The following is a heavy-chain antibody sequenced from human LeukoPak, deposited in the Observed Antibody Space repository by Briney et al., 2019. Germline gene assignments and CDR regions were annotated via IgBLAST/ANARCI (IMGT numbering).Heavy chain of an antibody. Sequence: ASVTVSCKASGYTFTGYYMHWVRQAPGQGLEWMGWINPNSGGTNYAQKFQGRVTMTRDTSISTAYMELSRLRSDDTAVYYCATTYSSSFWYFQHWGQGTLVTVSS. CDR2: INPNSGGT. CDR1: GYTFTGYY. CDR3: ATTYSSSFWYFQH. D-gene: IGHD6-13*01. J-gene: IGHJ1*01. V-gene: IGHV1-2*02.